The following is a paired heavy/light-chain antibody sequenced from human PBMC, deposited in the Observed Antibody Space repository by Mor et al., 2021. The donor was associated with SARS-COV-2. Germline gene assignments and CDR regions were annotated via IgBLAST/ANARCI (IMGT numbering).Heavy chain of an antibody. Sequence: QVQLVESGGGVVQSGRSLRLSCAASGFTFSNYGMHWVRQSPGKGLEWVAIIWYDGSDKYYADSVKGRFTISRDNSKNTLYLQMNSLRADDTAVYYCARGVDYYASGSYYSILDYWGQGTLVTVSS. D-gene: IGHD3-10*01. J-gene: IGHJ4*02. CDR1: GFTFSNYG. CDR2: IWYDGSDK. V-gene: IGHV3-33*01. CDR3: ARGVDYYASGSYYSILDY.
Light chain of an antibody. CDR2: LNSDGSH. CDR3: QTWGTGIHVV. Sequence: QLVLTQSPSASASLGASVKLTCTLSSGHSSYAIAWHQQQPEKGPRYLMKLNSDGSHTKGDGIPDRFSGSSSGAERYLTISSLQSEDEADYYCQTWGTGIHVVFGGGTKLTVL. V-gene: IGLV4-69*01. CDR1: SGHSSYA. J-gene: IGLJ2*01.